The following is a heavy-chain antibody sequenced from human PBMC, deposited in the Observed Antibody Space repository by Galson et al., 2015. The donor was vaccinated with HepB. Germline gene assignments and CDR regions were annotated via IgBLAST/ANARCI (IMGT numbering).Heavy chain of an antibody. CDR1: GFTFSGSA. CDR2: IRSKANSYAT. Sequence: SLRLSCAASGFTFSGSAMHWVRQASGKGLEWVGRIRSKANSYATAYAASVKGRFTISRDGSKNTAYLQMNSLKTEDTAVYYCTRPYYYDSSGYYTNYYYYGMDVWGQGTTVTVSS. D-gene: IGHD3-22*01. CDR3: TRPYYYDSSGYYTNYYYYGMDV. V-gene: IGHV3-73*01. J-gene: IGHJ6*02.